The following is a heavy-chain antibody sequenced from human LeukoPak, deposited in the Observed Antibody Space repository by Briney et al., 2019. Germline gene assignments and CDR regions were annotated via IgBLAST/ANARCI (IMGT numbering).Heavy chain of an antibody. CDR2: ISSSGRTI. D-gene: IGHD3-10*02. V-gene: IGHV3-48*03. CDR1: GFTFSSYE. CDR3: AELGITMIGGV. Sequence: PGGSLRLSCAASGFTFSSYEMNWVRQAPGKGLEWVSHISSSGRTIYYSDSVKGRFTISRDNAKNSLFLRMNSLRAEDTAIYYCAELGITMIGGVWGKGTTVTISS. J-gene: IGHJ6*04.